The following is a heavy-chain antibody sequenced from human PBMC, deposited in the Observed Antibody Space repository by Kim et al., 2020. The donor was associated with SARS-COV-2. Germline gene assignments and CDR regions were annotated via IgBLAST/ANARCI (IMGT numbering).Heavy chain of an antibody. CDR2: INHSGST. V-gene: IGHV4-34*01. CDR3: ARVRIVVVTAIRSGNWFDP. J-gene: IGHJ5*02. Sequence: SETLSLTCAVYGGSFSGYYWSWIRQPPGKGLEWIGEINHSGSTNYNPSLKSRVTISVDTSKNQFSLKLSSVTAADTAVYYCARVRIVVVTAIRSGNWFDPWGQGTLVTVSS. D-gene: IGHD2-21*02. CDR1: GGSFSGYY.